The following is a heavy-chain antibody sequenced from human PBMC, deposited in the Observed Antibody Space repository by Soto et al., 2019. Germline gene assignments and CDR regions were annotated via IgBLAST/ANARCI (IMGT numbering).Heavy chain of an antibody. CDR3: ARGLIAAAGISVDY. Sequence: ASVKVSCKASGYTFTSHGICWVRQAPGQGLEWMGWTSPYNGHTHYAQRLQGRVTMTTHTSTSTAYMELRSLTSDDTAVYYCARGLIAAAGISVDYWGEGTLVTVSS. V-gene: IGHV1-18*01. CDR2: TSPYNGHT. CDR1: GYTFTSHG. D-gene: IGHD6-13*01. J-gene: IGHJ4*02.